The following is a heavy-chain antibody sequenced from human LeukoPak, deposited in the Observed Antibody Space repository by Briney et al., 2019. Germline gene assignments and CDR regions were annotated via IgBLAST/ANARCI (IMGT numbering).Heavy chain of an antibody. V-gene: IGHV3-23*01. D-gene: IGHD5-18*01. J-gene: IGHJ4*02. Sequence: AGGSLRLSCAASGFTFSSYAMGWVRQAPGKGLEWVSAITASGGNTYYADSVKGRFTISGDNSKNTLYLQVNSLRAEDTAVYYCAKGNGYSYGRYYFDYWGQGTLVTVSS. CDR1: GFTFSSYA. CDR3: AKGNGYSYGRYYFDY. CDR2: ITASGGNT.